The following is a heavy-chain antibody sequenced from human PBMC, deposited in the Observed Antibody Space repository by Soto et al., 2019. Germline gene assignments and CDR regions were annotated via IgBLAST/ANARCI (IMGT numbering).Heavy chain of an antibody. CDR1: GFTFSSYA. CDR2: ISYDGSNK. CDR3: ARDPMGRYYGSGSYYFDY. D-gene: IGHD3-10*01. J-gene: IGHJ4*02. Sequence: QVQLVESGGGVVQPGRSLRLSCAASGFTFSSYAMHWVRQAPGKGLEWVAVISYDGSNKYYADSVKGRFTISRDNSKYTLYLQMNSLRAEDKAVYYCARDPMGRYYGSGSYYFDYWGQGTLVTVSS. V-gene: IGHV3-30-3*01.